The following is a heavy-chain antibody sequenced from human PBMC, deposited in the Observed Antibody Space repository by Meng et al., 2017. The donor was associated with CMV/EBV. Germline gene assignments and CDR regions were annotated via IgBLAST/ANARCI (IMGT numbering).Heavy chain of an antibody. CDR1: GFTFSSYE. CDR2: ISSSGSTI. CDR3: ARVGTIFRGYYFDY. V-gene: IGHV3-48*03. Sequence: GESLKISCAASGFTFSSYEMNWVRQAPGKGLEWVSYISSSGSTIYYADSVKGRFTISRDNAKNSLYLQMNSLRAEDMAVYYCARVGTIFRGYYFDYWGQGTLVTVSS. J-gene: IGHJ4*02. D-gene: IGHD3-3*01.